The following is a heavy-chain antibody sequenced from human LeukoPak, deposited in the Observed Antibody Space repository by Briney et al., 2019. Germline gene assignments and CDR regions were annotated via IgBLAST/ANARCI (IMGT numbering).Heavy chain of an antibody. CDR3: ARWDGASQSFDY. CDR2: ISSSGSTI. J-gene: IGHJ4*02. CDR1: GFTFSDYY. V-gene: IGHV3-11*01. D-gene: IGHD4-17*01. Sequence: GESLRLSCSASGFTFSDYYMSCIRQAPGKGLEWVSYISSSGSTIYYADSVKGRFTNSRHNAKNSLYLQMNSLRAEDTAVYYRARWDGASQSFDYWGQGTLVTVSS.